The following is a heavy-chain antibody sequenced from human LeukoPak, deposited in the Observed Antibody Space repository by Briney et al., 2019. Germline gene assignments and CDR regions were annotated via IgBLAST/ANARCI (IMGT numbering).Heavy chain of an antibody. CDR1: GFTFSNYH. CDR3: SRVVQDVTGADY. Sequence: PGGSLRLPCAASGFTFSNYHMDWVRQAPGKGLEWLSYIHSTSGSIHYADSVKGRFTISRDNAKSSLYLQMNSLRAEDTAVYYCSRVVQDVTGADYWGQGALVIVSS. CDR2: IHSTSGSI. D-gene: IGHD2-21*02. V-gene: IGHV3-48*01. J-gene: IGHJ4*02.